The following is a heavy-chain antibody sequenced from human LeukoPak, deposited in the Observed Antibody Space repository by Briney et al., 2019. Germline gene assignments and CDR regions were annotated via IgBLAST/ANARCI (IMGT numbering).Heavy chain of an antibody. CDR2: IYHSGST. CDR3: ATAFISGWFYFDY. J-gene: IGHJ4*02. V-gene: IGHV4-38-2*01. Sequence: SETLSLTCAVSGYSISSGYYWGWIRQPPGKGLEWIGSIYHSGSTYYNPSLKSRVTISVDPSKNQFSLNLSSVTAADTAVYYCATAFISGWFYFDYWGQGTLVTVSP. D-gene: IGHD6-19*01. CDR1: GYSISSGYY.